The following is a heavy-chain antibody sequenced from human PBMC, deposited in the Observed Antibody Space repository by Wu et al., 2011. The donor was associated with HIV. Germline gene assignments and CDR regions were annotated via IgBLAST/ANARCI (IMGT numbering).Heavy chain of an antibody. CDR2: INPNSGGT. Sequence: PGASVKVSCKASGYTFTGYYMHWVRQAPGQGLEWMGWINPNSGGTNYAQKFQGRVTMTRDTSISTAYMELSRLRSDDTAVYYCARASGYNFLRLYYGMDVWGQGTTVSVSS. CDR3: ARASGYNFLRLYYGMDV. CDR1: GYTFTGYY. J-gene: IGHJ6*02. D-gene: IGHD5-12*01. V-gene: IGHV1-2*02.